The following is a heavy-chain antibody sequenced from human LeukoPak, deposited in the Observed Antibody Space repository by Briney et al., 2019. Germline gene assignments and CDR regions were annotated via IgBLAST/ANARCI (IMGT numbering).Heavy chain of an antibody. V-gene: IGHV4-39*07. J-gene: IGHJ5*02. Sequence: SETLSLTYTVSGGSISSSSYYWGWIRQPPGKGLEWIGSIYHSGSTYYNPSLKSRVTISVDTSKNQFSLKLSSVTAADTAVYYCAREGVGYCSGGSCYWFDPWGQGTLVTVSS. CDR1: GGSISSSSYY. D-gene: IGHD2-15*01. CDR3: AREGVGYCSGGSCYWFDP. CDR2: IYHSGST.